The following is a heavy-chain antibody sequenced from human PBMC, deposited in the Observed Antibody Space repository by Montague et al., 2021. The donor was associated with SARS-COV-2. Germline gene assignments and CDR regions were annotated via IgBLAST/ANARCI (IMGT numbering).Heavy chain of an antibody. CDR2: VLYNKGT. CDR1: GVSVTDYY. V-gene: IGHV4-59*08. D-gene: IGHD3-9*01. CDR3: VRHPHYVGLNGPPDF. J-gene: IGHJ4*02. Sequence: SETLSLTCTVSGVSVTDYYWSWIRQPPGKGLEWVGDVLYNKGTNFNPSLKSRVAISVDTSKNQFSLRLTSMTAADTAFYYCVRHPHYVGLNGPPDFWDQGTLVTVSS.